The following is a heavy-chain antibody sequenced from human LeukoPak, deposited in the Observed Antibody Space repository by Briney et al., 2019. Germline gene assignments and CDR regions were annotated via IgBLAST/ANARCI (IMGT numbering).Heavy chain of an antibody. Sequence: PSETLSLTCTVSGGSINSYYWSWIRQPPGKGLEWIGYIYYSGSTNYNPSLKSRVTISVDTSKNQFSLKLSSVTAADTAVYYCARADVNNWFDPWGKGTLVTVSS. J-gene: IGHJ5*02. CDR2: IYYSGST. CDR3: ARADVNNWFDP. V-gene: IGHV4-59*01. CDR1: GGSINSYY.